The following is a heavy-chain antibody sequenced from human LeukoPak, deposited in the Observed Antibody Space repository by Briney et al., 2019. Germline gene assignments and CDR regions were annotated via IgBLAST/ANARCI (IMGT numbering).Heavy chain of an antibody. V-gene: IGHV3-30-3*01. D-gene: IGHD6-19*01. J-gene: IGHJ4*02. Sequence: GGSLRLSCAASGFTFSSYAMHWVRQAPGKGLEWVAVISYDGSNKYYADSVKGRFTISRDNSKNTLYLQMNSLRAEDTAVYYCARGGSGWYEPARTYFDYWGQGTLVTVSS. CDR3: ARGGSGWYEPARTYFDY. CDR1: GFTFSSYA. CDR2: ISYDGSNK.